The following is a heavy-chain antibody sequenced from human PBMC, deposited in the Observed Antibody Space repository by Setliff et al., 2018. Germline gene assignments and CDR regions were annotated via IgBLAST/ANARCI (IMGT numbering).Heavy chain of an antibody. CDR1: GGSISIYY. J-gene: IGHJ6*03. V-gene: IGHV4-4*07. Sequence: LSLTCTVSGGSISIYYWSWIWQPAGKGLEWIGHIYIGGSANYNPSLKSRVTMSIDTSKNQFSLKLNSVTAADMAVYYCAREQWLDPPGYYYMDVWAKGTTVTVSS. D-gene: IGHD6-19*01. CDR2: IYIGGSA. CDR3: AREQWLDPPGYYYMDV.